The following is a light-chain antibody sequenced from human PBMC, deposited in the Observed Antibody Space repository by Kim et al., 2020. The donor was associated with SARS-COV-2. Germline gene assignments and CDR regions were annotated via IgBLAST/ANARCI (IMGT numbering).Light chain of an antibody. Sequence: VGDRVTIACRASHGTREDFDWLQQRPQGAPQSLIYATPSFQNGVPSRCSGSGSGTDFTLTFSSPRPQDFSPYFCLHYNSYPRTFWQRAPLE. CDR3: LHYNSYPRT. CDR1: HGTRED. J-gene: IGKJ5*01. CDR2: ATP. V-gene: IGKV1-16*01.